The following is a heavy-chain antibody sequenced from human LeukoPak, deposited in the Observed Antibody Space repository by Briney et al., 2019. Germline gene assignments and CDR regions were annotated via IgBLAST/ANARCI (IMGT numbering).Heavy chain of an antibody. CDR3: AKGQGKYSSSIHVSSYYYMDV. V-gene: IGHV3-30*18. Sequence: GGSLRLSCAASGFTFSDYYMSWIRQAPGKGLEWVAVISYDGSNKYYADSVKGRFTISRDNSKNTLYLQMNSLRAEDTAVYYCAKGQGKYSSSIHVSSYYYMDVWGKGTTVTVSS. J-gene: IGHJ6*03. CDR1: GFTFSDYY. D-gene: IGHD6-19*01. CDR2: ISYDGSNK.